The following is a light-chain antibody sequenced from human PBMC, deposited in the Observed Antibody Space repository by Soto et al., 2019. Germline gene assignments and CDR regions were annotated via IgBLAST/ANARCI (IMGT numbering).Light chain of an antibody. CDR3: SSYTSTSVV. V-gene: IGLV2-14*01. Sequence: QSALTQPASVSGSPGQSITISCTGTSSDVGGYNYVSWYQQRPGKAPILMIYDVSYRPSGISNRFSGSKSGNTASLTISGLQAEDEADYYFSSYTSTSVVFGGGTKVTVL. CDR2: DVS. CDR1: SSDVGGYNY. J-gene: IGLJ2*01.